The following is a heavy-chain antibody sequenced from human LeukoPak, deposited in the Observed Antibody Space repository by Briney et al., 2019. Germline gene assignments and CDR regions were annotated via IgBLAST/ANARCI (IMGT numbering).Heavy chain of an antibody. Sequence: PSETLSLTCTVSGASISSYYWSWIRQPAGKGLEWIGRIYVSGGTTYNPSLESRVTMSLDTSKNQISLKVSSVTAADTAVYYCARDSGTTGEVKFDPWGQGTLVTVS. CDR1: GASISSYY. CDR2: IYVSGGT. V-gene: IGHV4-4*07. D-gene: IGHD1-7*01. J-gene: IGHJ5*02. CDR3: ARDSGTTGEVKFDP.